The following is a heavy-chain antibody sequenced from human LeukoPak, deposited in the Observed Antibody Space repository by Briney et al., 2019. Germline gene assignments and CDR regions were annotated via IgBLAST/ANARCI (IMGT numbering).Heavy chain of an antibody. Sequence: ASVKVSCKASGYTFTSYDINWVRQATGQGLEWMGWMNPNSGNTGYAQKIQGRITMTRNTSISTAYMELSSLRSEDTAVYYCARATYGSGSYYNGMGYWGQGTLVTVSS. CDR2: MNPNSGNT. CDR1: GYTFTSYD. D-gene: IGHD3-10*01. CDR3: ARATYGSGSYYNGMGY. V-gene: IGHV1-8*01. J-gene: IGHJ4*02.